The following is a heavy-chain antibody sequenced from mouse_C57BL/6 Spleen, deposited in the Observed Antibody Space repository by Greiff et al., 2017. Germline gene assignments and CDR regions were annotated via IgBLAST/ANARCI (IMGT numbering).Heavy chain of an antibody. CDR2: IDPETGGT. Sequence: QVQLQQSGAELVRPGASVTLSCKASGYTFTDYEMHWVKQTPVHGLEWIGAIDPETGGTAYNQKFKGKAILTADKSSSTAYMELRILTSEDSAVYYCTTHYGSSSDSYWGQGTTLTVSS. CDR3: TTHYGSSSDSY. D-gene: IGHD1-1*01. J-gene: IGHJ2*01. V-gene: IGHV1-15*01. CDR1: GYTFTDYE.